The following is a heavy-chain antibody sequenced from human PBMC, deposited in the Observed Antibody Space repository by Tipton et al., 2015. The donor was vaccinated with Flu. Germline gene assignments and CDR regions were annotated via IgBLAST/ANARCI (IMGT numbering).Heavy chain of an antibody. CDR1: GFTVSSNY. Sequence: QLVQSGGGLIQPGGSLRLPCAASGFTVSSNYMSWVRQAPGKGLEWVSVIYSGGSTYYADSVKGRFTISRDNSKNTLYLQMNSLRAEDTAVYYCARETGDEVVPEAGGMDVWGQGTTVTVSS. CDR3: ARETGDEVVPEAGGMDV. D-gene: IGHD2-2*01. CDR2: IYSGGST. V-gene: IGHV3-53*01. J-gene: IGHJ6*02.